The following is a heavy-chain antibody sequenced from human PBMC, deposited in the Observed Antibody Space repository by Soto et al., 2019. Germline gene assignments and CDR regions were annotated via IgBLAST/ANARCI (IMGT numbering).Heavy chain of an antibody. J-gene: IGHJ6*02. V-gene: IGHV1-8*01. CDR3: ARETARGMDV. CDR1: GYTFTSYD. CDR2: MNPNSANT. Sequence: QVQLVQSGTEVKKPGASVKVSCKASGYTFTSYDINWVRQATGQGLEWMGWMNPNSANTGYAQKFQARVNLTRNSPITPAYWQLRGLRSEKTAVNYGARETARGMDVWGQGATASFSS.